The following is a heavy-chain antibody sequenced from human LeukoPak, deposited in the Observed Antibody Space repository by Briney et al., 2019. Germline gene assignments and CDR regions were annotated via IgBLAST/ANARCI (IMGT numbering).Heavy chain of an antibody. V-gene: IGHV1-18*01. J-gene: IGHJ4*02. CDR2: MSAYNGNI. CDR3: ARDPVYSGADLGY. Sequence: ASVKVSCKASGYTFTSYGISWVRQAPGQGLEWMGWMSAYNGNINYAQKFQGRVTMTRDTSTSTAYMELRSLRSDDTAVYYCARDPVYSGADLGYWGQGTLVTVSS. CDR1: GYTFTSYG. D-gene: IGHD1-26*01.